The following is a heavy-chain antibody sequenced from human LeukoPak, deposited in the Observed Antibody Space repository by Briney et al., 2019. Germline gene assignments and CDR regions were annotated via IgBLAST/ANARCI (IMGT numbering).Heavy chain of an antibody. CDR2: ITYNGAAT. V-gene: IGHV3-23*01. Sequence: PGGSLRLSCAASGFSFGGYAMTWVRQAPGEGLEWVSSITYNGAATYYLDSVKARFTISRDNSRSTLYLQMDSLTAEDTALYYCAKDGLYFDGSTHIYYFDSWGQGTLVAVSS. J-gene: IGHJ4*02. D-gene: IGHD3-9*01. CDR3: AKDGLYFDGSTHIYYFDS. CDR1: GFSFGGYA.